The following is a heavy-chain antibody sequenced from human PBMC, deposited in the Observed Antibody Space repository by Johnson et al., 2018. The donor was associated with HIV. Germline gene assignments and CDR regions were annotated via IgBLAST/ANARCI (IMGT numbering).Heavy chain of an antibody. CDR3: ARDRGSTTIFGVVITRSDAFDI. D-gene: IGHD3-3*01. CDR2: IKQDGSEK. Sequence: VQVVESGGGLVQPGGSLRLSCAASGFTFSSYWMSWVRQAPGKGLEWVANIKQDGSEKYYVDSVKGRFTISRDNAKNSLYLQMNSLRAEDTAVYYCARDRGSTTIFGVVITRSDAFDIWGQGTMVTVSS. V-gene: IGHV3-7*01. CDR1: GFTFSSYW. J-gene: IGHJ3*02.